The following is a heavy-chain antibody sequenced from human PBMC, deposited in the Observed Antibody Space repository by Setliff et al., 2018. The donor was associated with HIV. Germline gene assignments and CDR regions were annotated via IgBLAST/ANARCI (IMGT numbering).Heavy chain of an antibody. Sequence: GGSLRLSCTTSGYSFGAYAVSWVRQAPGRGLEWVSGISWNSGSIGYADSVKGRFTISRDNAKNSLYLQMNSLRAEDMALYYCAKDIKGGGAAAIDYWGQGTLVTVSS. J-gene: IGHJ4*02. CDR1: GYSFGAYA. CDR2: ISWNSGSI. CDR3: AKDIKGGGAAAIDY. V-gene: IGHV3-9*03. D-gene: IGHD6-13*01.